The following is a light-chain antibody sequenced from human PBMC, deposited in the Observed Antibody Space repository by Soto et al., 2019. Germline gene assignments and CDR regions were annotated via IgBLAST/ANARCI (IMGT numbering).Light chain of an antibody. V-gene: IGKV1-12*01. CDR2: AAS. Sequence: DLQVTQSPSSVSASVGDTVTITCRASQPISSWLAWYQQKPGKAPKVLIQAASSLQSGVPSRFSGSGSGTDFTLTITSLQPEDFATYYCQQAMSFPITFGQGTRLEI. CDR1: QPISSW. J-gene: IGKJ5*01. CDR3: QQAMSFPIT.